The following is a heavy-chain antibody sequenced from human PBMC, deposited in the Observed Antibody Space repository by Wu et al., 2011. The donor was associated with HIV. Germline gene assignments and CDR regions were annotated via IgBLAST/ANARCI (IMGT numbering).Heavy chain of an antibody. J-gene: IGHJ4*02. CDR2: LNPTSGNT. V-gene: IGHV1-8*03. D-gene: IGHD3-10*01. CDR1: GFTFTSYD. CDR3: ARRYGSGSYSLDY. Sequence: QVQLVQSGAEVKKPGASVKVSCKASGFTFTSYDINWVRQATGQGLEWLGWLNPTSGNTGYAQKFQDRVTITRNTSINTAYMELSSLRSEDTAVYYCARRYGSGSYSLDYWGQGTLVTVSS.